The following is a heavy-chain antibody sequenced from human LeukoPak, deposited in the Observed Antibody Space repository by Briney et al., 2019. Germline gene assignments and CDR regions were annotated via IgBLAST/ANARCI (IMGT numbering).Heavy chain of an antibody. J-gene: IGHJ4*02. CDR2: INPNSGGT. V-gene: IGHV1-2*06. CDR1: GYTFTGYY. CDR3: ARDSRYITDTVTTTHDDFDY. D-gene: IGHD4-11*01. Sequence: PLASVKVSWKASGYTFTGYYMHWVRQAPGQGLEWMGRINPNSGGTNYAQKFQGRVTMTRDTSISTAYMELSRLRSDDTAVYYCARDSRYITDTVTTTHDDFDYWGQGTLVTVSS.